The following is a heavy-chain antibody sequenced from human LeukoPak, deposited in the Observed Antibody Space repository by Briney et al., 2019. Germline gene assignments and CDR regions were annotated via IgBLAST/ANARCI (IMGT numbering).Heavy chain of an antibody. D-gene: IGHD3-3*01. J-gene: IGHJ4*02. V-gene: IGHV1-2*02. CDR3: ASLLRFLEWLDY. Sequence: ASVKVSCKASGYTFTGYYMHWVRQASGQGLEWMGWINPNSGGTIYAQKFQGRVTMTEDTSTDTAYMELSSLRSEDTAVYYCASLLRFLEWLDYWGQGTLVTVSS. CDR2: INPNSGGT. CDR1: GYTFTGYY.